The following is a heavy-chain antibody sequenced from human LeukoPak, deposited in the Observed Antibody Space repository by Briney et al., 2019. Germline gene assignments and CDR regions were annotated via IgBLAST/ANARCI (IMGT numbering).Heavy chain of an antibody. CDR3: TRDLTGTTWSENDY. Sequence: GGSLILSCVASGLSVRGSYMSWVRQAPGKGLEWVSVIYSGDRTYYEDSVKGRFTISRATSKNTLYLQMNNLRADDTAMYYCTRDLTGTTWSENDYWGQGTLVTVSS. J-gene: IGHJ4*02. V-gene: IGHV3-53*01. CDR1: GLSVRGSY. CDR2: IYSGDRT. D-gene: IGHD6-13*01.